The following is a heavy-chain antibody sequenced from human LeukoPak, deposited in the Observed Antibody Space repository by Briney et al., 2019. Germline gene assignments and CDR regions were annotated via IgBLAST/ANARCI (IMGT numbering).Heavy chain of an antibody. CDR3: ARCPITMVRGGIQYYFDS. CDR1: GYSFPTYW. Sequence: GESLNIPCKGSGYSFPTYWVGWVRQMPGKGLEWMGLIYPGDSETRYSPSFQGQVTISADKSISTAYLQWSSLKASDTAMYYCARCPITMVRGGIQYYFDSWGQGTLVTVSS. D-gene: IGHD3-10*01. J-gene: IGHJ4*02. CDR2: IYPGDSET. V-gene: IGHV5-51*01.